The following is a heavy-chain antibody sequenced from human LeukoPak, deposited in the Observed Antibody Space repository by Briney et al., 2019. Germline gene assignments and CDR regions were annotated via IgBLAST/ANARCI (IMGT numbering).Heavy chain of an antibody. V-gene: IGHV4-59*01. D-gene: IGHD3-3*01. CDR3: ARVSSNYDFWSGYYYNWFDP. CDR1: GGSISSYC. Sequence: ASETLSLTCTVSGGSISSYCWSWIRQPPGKGLEWIGYIYYSGSTNYNPSLKSRVTISVDTSKNQFSLKLSSVTAADTAVYYCARVSSNYDFWSGYYYNWFDPWGQGTLVTVSS. J-gene: IGHJ5*02. CDR2: IYYSGST.